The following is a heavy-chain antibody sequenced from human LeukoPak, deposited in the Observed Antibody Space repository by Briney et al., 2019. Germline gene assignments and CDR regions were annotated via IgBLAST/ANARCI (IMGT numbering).Heavy chain of an antibody. CDR2: INSDGSST. Sequence: PGGSLRLSCAASGFTFSSYWIHWVRQAPGKGLVWVSRINSDGSSTSYADSVKGRFTISRDNAKNTLYLQMNSLRAEDTAVYYCARAGGATGAFDIWGQGTMVTVSS. J-gene: IGHJ3*02. V-gene: IGHV3-74*01. CDR1: GFTFSSYW. D-gene: IGHD1-26*01. CDR3: ARAGGATGAFDI.